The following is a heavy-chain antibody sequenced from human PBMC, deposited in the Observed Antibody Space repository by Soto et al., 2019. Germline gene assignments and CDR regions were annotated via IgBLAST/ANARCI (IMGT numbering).Heavy chain of an antibody. V-gene: IGHV3-9*01. CDR2: ISWNSGNI. D-gene: IGHD5-18*01. Sequence: EVQLEESGGALVQPGRSLRLSCAASGFTFDDYAMYWVRQVLGKGLEWVSSISWNSGNIDYADSVTGRFTTSRDNAKNSLYLQMNSLRPEDTALYYRVRSKGGYSYGTPFDYWGQGSLVTVSS. CDR3: VRSKGGYSYGTPFDY. J-gene: IGHJ4*02. CDR1: GFTFDDYA.